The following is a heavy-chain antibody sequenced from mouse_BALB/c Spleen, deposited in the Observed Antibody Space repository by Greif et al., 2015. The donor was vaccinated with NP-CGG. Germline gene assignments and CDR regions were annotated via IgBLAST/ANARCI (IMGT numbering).Heavy chain of an antibody. CDR2: INPSTGYT. V-gene: IGHV1-7*01. CDR1: GYTFTSYW. D-gene: IGHD4-1*01. CDR3: ASQTGYYFDY. J-gene: IGHJ2*01. Sequence: QVHVKQSGAELAKPGASVKMSCKASGYTFTSYWMHWVKQRPGQGLEWIGYINPSTGYTEYNQKFKDKATLTADKSSSTAYMRLSSLTSEDSAVYYCASQTGYYFDYWGQGTTLTVSS.